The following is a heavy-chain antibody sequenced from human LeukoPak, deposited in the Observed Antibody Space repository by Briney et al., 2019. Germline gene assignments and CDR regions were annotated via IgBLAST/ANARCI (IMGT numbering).Heavy chain of an antibody. V-gene: IGHV1-24*01. J-gene: IGHJ6*03. Sequence: GAPVKVSCKVSGYTLTELSMHWVRQAPGKGLEWMGGFDPEDGETIYAQKFQGRVTMTEDTSTDTAYMELSSLRSEDTAVYYCARGDPPRGYYDFWSGYYSPYYYYMDVWGKGTTVTVSS. CDR2: FDPEDGET. CDR1: GYTLTELS. CDR3: ARGDPPRGYYDFWSGYYSPYYYYMDV. D-gene: IGHD3-3*01.